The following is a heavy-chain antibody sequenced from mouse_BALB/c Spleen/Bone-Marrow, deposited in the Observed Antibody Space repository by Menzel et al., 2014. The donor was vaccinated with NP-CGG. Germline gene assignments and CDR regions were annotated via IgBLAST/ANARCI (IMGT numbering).Heavy chain of an antibody. CDR1: GYTFTSYW. D-gene: IGHD1-1*02. J-gene: IGHJ3*01. CDR2: IYPSDSYT. Sequence: QVQLQQSGTDLVRPGASVKLPCKASGYTFTSYWINWVKQRPGQGLEWIGNIYPSDSYTNYNQKFKDKATLTVDKSSSTAYMHLSSPTSEDSAVYYCTRDDGGFAYWGQGTLVTVSA. CDR3: TRDDGGFAY. V-gene: IGHV1-69*02.